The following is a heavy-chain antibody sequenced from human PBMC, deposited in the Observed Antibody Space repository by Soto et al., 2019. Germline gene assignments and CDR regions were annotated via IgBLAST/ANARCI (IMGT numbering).Heavy chain of an antibody. CDR1: GYTFTSYD. D-gene: IGHD3-10*01. Sequence: GASVKVSCKASGYTFTSYDINWVRQATGQGLEWMGWMNPNSGNTGYAQKFQGRVTMTRNTSISTAYMELSSLRSEDTAVYYCARDLLLPAVISHYYYCMDVWGQGTTVTVSS. CDR3: ARDLLLPAVISHYYYCMDV. V-gene: IGHV1-8*01. CDR2: MNPNSGNT. J-gene: IGHJ6*02.